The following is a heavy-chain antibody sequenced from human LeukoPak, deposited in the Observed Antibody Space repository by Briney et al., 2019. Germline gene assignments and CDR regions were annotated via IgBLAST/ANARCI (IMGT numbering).Heavy chain of an antibody. CDR2: ISYDGSNK. J-gene: IGHJ4*02. D-gene: IGHD3-10*01. V-gene: IGHV3-30*18. CDR1: GFTFSSYG. CDR3: AKGQPSGWFGELLLGDY. Sequence: GRSLRLSCAASGFTFSSYGMHWVRQAPGKGLEWVAVISYDGSNKYYAVSVTGRFNISRDNSKNTLYLQMNSLRAEDTAVYYCAKGQPSGWFGELLLGDYWGQGTLVTVSS.